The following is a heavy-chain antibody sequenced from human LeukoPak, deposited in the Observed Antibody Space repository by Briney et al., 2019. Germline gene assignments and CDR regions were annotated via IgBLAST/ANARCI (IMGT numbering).Heavy chain of an antibody. D-gene: IGHD4-11*01. Sequence: GGSLRLSXAASGFTFSSYGMHWVSQAPGKGLEWVAVIWYDGSNKYYADSVKGRFTISRDNSKNTLYLQMNSLRAEDTAVYYCARDLGTTDRYFDYWGQGTLVTVSS. CDR3: ARDLGTTDRYFDY. J-gene: IGHJ4*02. CDR2: IWYDGSNK. CDR1: GFTFSSYG. V-gene: IGHV3-33*01.